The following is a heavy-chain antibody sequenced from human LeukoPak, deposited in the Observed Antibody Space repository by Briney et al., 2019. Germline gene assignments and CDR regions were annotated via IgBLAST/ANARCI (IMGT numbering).Heavy chain of an antibody. CDR2: INHSGST. Sequence: PSETLSLTCAVYGGSFSSYYWTWIRQPPGKGLEWIGEINHSGSTNYHPSLKSRVSISVVTSKNQFSLKLSSVTAADTAVYYCARGDILYYDSSAYYLTFDYWGQGTLVTVSS. V-gene: IGHV4-34*01. D-gene: IGHD3-22*01. J-gene: IGHJ4*02. CDR1: GGSFSSYY. CDR3: ARGDILYYDSSAYYLTFDY.